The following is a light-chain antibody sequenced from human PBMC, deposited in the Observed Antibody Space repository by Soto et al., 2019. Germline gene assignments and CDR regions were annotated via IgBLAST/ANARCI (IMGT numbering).Light chain of an antibody. J-gene: IGKJ1*01. Sequence: EIVLTQSPGTLSLSPGERATLSCRASQSVSSSYLAWYQQKPGQAPRLLIYGSSTRPTGIPDRFSGSGSGTDFNLTISRLEPEDFAVYYCQQYGSSSWTFGQGTKVEIK. CDR3: QQYGSSSWT. CDR2: GSS. V-gene: IGKV3-20*01. CDR1: QSVSSSY.